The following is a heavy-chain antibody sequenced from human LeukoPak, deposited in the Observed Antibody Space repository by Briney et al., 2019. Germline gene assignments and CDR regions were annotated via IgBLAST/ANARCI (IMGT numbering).Heavy chain of an antibody. CDR1: GFTFSSYS. CDR2: ISSSSSTI. D-gene: IGHD5-24*01. J-gene: IGHJ3*02. Sequence: HPGGSLRLSCAASGFTFSSYSMNWVRQAPGKGLEWVSYISSSSSTIYYADSVKGRFTISRDNAKNSLYLQMNSLRDEDTAVYYCARGQWLHHDPGINDAFDIWGQGTMVTVSS. V-gene: IGHV3-48*02. CDR3: ARGQWLHHDPGINDAFDI.